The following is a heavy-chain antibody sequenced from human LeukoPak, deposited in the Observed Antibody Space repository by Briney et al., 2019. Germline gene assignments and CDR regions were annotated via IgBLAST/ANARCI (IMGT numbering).Heavy chain of an antibody. J-gene: IGHJ6*03. V-gene: IGHV1-46*01. CDR3: ARAFGGLYYYYMDV. CDR2: INPSGGST. Sequence: ASVKVSCKASGYTFTSYGISWVRQAPGQGLEWMGIINPSGGSTSYAQKFRGRVTMTRDMSTSTVYMELSSLRSEDTAVYYCARAFGGLYYYYMDVWGKGTTVTVSS. CDR1: GYTFTSYG. D-gene: IGHD4-23*01.